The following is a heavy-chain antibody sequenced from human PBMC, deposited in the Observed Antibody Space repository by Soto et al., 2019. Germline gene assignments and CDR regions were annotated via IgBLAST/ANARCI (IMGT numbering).Heavy chain of an antibody. CDR2: INHSGST. V-gene: IGHV4-34*01. Sequence: PSETLSLTCAVYGGSFSGYYWSWIRQPPGKGLEWIGEINHSGSTNYNPSLKSRVTISVDTSKNQFSLKLSSVTAADTAVYYCARVARAARGELNFDYWGQGTLVTVSS. J-gene: IGHJ4*02. D-gene: IGHD6-6*01. CDR1: GGSFSGYY. CDR3: ARVARAARGELNFDY.